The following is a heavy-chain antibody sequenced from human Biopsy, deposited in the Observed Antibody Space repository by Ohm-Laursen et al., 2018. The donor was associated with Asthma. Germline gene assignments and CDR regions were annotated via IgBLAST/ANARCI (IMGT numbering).Heavy chain of an antibody. CDR1: GFTFSSYG. Sequence: SLRLSCAASGFTFSSYGMNWARQAPGKGLQWVSSISPGAGSTYYADSVRGRFTISRDNSNTVFLQMNSLRAEDTAVYYCARISICRTTTCYSYFSHSMDAWGQGTTVTVSS. D-gene: IGHD2-2*01. CDR3: ARISICRTTTCYSYFSHSMDA. CDR2: ISPGAGST. J-gene: IGHJ6*02. V-gene: IGHV3-23*01.